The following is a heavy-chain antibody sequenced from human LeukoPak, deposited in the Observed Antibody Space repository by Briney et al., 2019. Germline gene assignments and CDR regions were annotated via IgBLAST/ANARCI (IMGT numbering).Heavy chain of an antibody. CDR3: ARAHVGAGLAFDI. J-gene: IGHJ3*02. D-gene: IGHD1-26*01. Sequence: PGGSPRLSCVVSGFPFSDYDMHWVRQGAGKGLEWVSAISIGGDTYYPGSVKGRFTISRENAKNSFYLQMNNLRVGDTAIYYCARAHVGAGLAFDIWGQGTMLTVSS. V-gene: IGHV3-13*01. CDR1: GFPFSDYD. CDR2: ISIGGDT.